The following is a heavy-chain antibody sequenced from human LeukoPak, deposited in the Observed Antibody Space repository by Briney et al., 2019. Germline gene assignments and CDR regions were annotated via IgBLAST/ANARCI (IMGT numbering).Heavy chain of an antibody. CDR1: GFTFSSYA. Sequence: PGGSLRLSCAASGFTFSSYAMSWVRQAPGKGLEWVSAISGSGGSTYYADSVKGRFTISRDDSKNTLYLQMNSLRAEDTAVYYCAKGDYDFWSAQIGAFDIWGQGTMVTVSS. D-gene: IGHD3-3*01. CDR2: ISGSGGST. V-gene: IGHV3-23*01. CDR3: AKGDYDFWSAQIGAFDI. J-gene: IGHJ3*02.